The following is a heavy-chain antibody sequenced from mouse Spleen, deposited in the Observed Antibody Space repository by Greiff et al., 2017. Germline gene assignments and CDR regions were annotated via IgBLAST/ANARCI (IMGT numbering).Heavy chain of an antibody. Sequence: VQLQESGAELVRPGASVTLSCKASGYTFSDYEMHWVKQTPVHGLEWIGAIDPETGGTAYNQKFKGKAILTADKSSSTAYMELRSLTSEDSAVYYCTRGVTGTENYAMDYWGQGTSVTVSS. CDR2: IDPETGGT. CDR3: TRGVTGTENYAMDY. D-gene: IGHD4-1*01. CDR1: GYTFSDYE. J-gene: IGHJ4*01. V-gene: IGHV1-15*01.